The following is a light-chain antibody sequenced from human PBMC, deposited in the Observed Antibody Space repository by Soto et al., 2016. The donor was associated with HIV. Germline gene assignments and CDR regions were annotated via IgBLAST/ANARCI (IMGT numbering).Light chain of an antibody. CDR3: QVWDTRSDHWV. Sequence: SYVLTQPPSESGAPGQTATITCGGNDIGSKSVRWFQQKPGQAPVVVVYDDGDRPSGIPERFSGSNSGNMATLTISRIEVGDEADYYCQVWDTRSDHWVFGGGTKLTV. J-gene: IGLJ3*02. V-gene: IGLV3-21*02. CDR1: DIGSKS. CDR2: DDG.